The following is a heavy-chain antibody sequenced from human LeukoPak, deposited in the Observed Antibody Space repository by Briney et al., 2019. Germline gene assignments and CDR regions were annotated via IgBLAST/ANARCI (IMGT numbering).Heavy chain of an antibody. J-gene: IGHJ5*02. CDR1: GGTFSSYA. D-gene: IGHD1-1*01. V-gene: IGHV1-69*13. CDR3: VRDLQFGTTGRGWFDP. Sequence: SVKASCKASGGTFSSYAISWVRQAPGQGLEWMGGIIPIFGTANYAQKFQGRVTITADESTSTAYMELSSLRSEDTAVYYCVRDLQFGTTGRGWFDPWGQGTLVTVSS. CDR2: IIPIFGTA.